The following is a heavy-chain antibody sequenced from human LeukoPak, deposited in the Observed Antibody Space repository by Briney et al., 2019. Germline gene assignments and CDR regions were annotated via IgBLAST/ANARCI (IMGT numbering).Heavy chain of an antibody. CDR1: GCAFSSYS. CDR3: ARDGQAMYDFWSGYYRHYYYMDV. Sequence: GGSLRLSCAASGCAFSSYSMNWVRQAPGKGLEWVSSIRSSSSYIYYADSVKGRFTISRDNPQNSLYLHMTSLRAEDTAVYYCARDGQAMYDFWSGYYRHYYYMDVWGKGTTVTVSS. V-gene: IGHV3-21*01. J-gene: IGHJ6*03. D-gene: IGHD3-3*01. CDR2: IRSSSSYI.